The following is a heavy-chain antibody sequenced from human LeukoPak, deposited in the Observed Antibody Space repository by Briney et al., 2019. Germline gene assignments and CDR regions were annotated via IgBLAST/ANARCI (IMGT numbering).Heavy chain of an antibody. V-gene: IGHV4-59*11. D-gene: IGHD1-26*01. CDR1: GGSITSHF. J-gene: IGHJ4*02. CDR2: IYHSGIT. Sequence: PSETLSLTCTVSGGSITSHFWSWIRQPPGKGLEWIGYIYHSGITNYNPSLKSRVTISVDTSKNQFSLELSSVTAADTAVYYCARDGYSGSSLSDSWGQGTLVTVSS. CDR3: ARDGYSGSSLSDS.